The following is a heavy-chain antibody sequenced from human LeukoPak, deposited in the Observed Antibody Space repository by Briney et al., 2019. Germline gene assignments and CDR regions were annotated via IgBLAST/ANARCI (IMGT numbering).Heavy chain of an antibody. V-gene: IGHV3-30*04. J-gene: IGHJ4*02. CDR3: ARDPGDYFDY. D-gene: IGHD1-14*01. CDR1: GFTFSSYA. CDR2: ISYDGSNK. Sequence: GGSLRLSCAASGFTFSSYAMHWVRQAPGKGLEWVAVISYDGSNKYYADSVKGRFTISRDNSKNTLYLQMNSLRAEDTAVYYYARDPGDYFDYWGQGTLVTVSS.